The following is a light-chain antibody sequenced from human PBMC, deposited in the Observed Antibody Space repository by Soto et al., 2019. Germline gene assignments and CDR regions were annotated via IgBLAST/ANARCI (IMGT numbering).Light chain of an antibody. Sequence: QSVLTQPASVSGSPGQSITISCTGTSSDVGGYNYVSWYQQHPGKAPKLMIYEVSNRPSGVSNRFSGSKSGNTASLTISGLQAEDEADYYCPSYDSGLSTPVIFGGGTKVTVL. CDR3: PSYDSGLSTPVI. V-gene: IGLV2-14*01. J-gene: IGLJ2*01. CDR1: SSDVGGYNY. CDR2: EVS.